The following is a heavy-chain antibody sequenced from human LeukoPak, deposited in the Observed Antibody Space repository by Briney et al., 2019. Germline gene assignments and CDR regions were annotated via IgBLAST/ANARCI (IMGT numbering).Heavy chain of an antibody. Sequence: PGGSLRLSCAASGFTFSSYVMSWVRQAPGKGLEWVSAISGSGSSTYYADSVRGRFTISRDNSKNTLYLQMNSLRAEDTAVYYCARDLVSLGAFRAFDIWGQGTMVTVSS. D-gene: IGHD3-9*01. J-gene: IGHJ3*02. CDR1: GFTFSSYV. CDR3: ARDLVSLGAFRAFDI. CDR2: ISGSGSST. V-gene: IGHV3-23*01.